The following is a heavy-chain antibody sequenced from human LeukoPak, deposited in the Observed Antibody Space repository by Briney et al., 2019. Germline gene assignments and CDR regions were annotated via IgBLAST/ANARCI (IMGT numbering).Heavy chain of an antibody. CDR3: ARASDDFGDYGFDY. V-gene: IGHV4-4*07. D-gene: IGHD4-17*01. CDR1: RGSLSNYY. CDR2: IYTSGST. J-gene: IGHJ4*02. Sequence: SETLSLTCTVSRGSLSNYYWNWLRQPAGKELEWIGRIYTSGSTNYNPSLKSRLTMSMDTSKNQYSLRLSYVTAADTAVYYCARASDDFGDYGFDYWGQGTLVTVSS.